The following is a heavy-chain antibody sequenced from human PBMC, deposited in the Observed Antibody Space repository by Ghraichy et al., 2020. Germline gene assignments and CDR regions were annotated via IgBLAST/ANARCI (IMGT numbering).Heavy chain of an antibody. CDR3: ARAGIAAAGSSFWFDP. D-gene: IGHD6-13*01. V-gene: IGHV4-30-4*07. CDR2: IYYSGST. CDR1: GGSISSGGYS. Sequence: SETLSLTCAVSGGSISSGGYSWSWIRQPPGKGLEWIGYIYYSGSTYYNPSLKSRVTISVDTSKNQFSLKLSSVTAADTAVYYCARAGIAAAGSSFWFDPWGQGTLVTVSS. J-gene: IGHJ5*02.